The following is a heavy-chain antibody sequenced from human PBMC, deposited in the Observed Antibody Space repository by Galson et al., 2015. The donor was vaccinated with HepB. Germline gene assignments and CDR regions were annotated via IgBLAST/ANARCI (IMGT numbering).Heavy chain of an antibody. Sequence: SLRLSCAASGFTFSSYSMNWVRQAPGKGLEWVSYISSSSSTIYYADSVKGRFTISRDNAKNSLYLQMNSLRAEDTAVYYCARLAVALDYWGQGTLATVSS. D-gene: IGHD6-19*01. CDR1: GFTFSSYS. CDR3: ARLAVALDY. V-gene: IGHV3-48*01. CDR2: ISSSSSTI. J-gene: IGHJ4*02.